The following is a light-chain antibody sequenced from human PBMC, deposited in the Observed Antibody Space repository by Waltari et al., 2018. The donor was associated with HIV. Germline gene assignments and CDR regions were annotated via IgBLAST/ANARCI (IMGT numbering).Light chain of an antibody. CDR3: CSYAGSSNWV. Sequence: QSALTQPASVSGSPGQSITISCTGSSSDVGSYNLVSWYQQHPGKAPKLMIYEGINRPSGISNRFSGSNSGNTASLTISGLQAEDEADYYCCSYAGSSNWVFGGGTKLTVL. V-gene: IGLV2-23*01. CDR2: EGI. J-gene: IGLJ3*02. CDR1: SSDVGSYNL.